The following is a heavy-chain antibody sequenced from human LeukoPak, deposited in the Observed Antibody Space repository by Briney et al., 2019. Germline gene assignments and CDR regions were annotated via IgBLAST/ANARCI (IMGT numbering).Heavy chain of an antibody. J-gene: IGHJ3*02. V-gene: IGHV4-34*01. Sequence: SETLSLTCAVYGGSFSGYYWSWIRQPPGKGLEWIGSIYHSGSTYYNPSLKSRVTISVDTSKNQFSLKLSSVTAADTAVYYCATEPEYYYDSSGYYSPDAFDIWGQGTMVTVSS. CDR2: IYHSGST. CDR3: ATEPEYYYDSSGYYSPDAFDI. D-gene: IGHD3-22*01. CDR1: GGSFSGYY.